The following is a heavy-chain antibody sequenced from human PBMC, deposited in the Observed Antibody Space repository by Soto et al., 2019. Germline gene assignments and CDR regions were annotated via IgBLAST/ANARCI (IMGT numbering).Heavy chain of an antibody. CDR1: GATFSSYA. V-gene: IGHV1-69*13. J-gene: IGHJ4*02. D-gene: IGHD6-13*01. CDR2: SIPIFGTA. CDR3: ARDPYSSSWYYFDY. Sequence: AASVKVSCKASGATFSSYAISWVRQAPGQGLEWMGGSIPIFGTANYAQKFQGRVTITADESTSKAYMELSSLRSEDTAVYYCARDPYSSSWYYFDYWGQGTLVTVSS.